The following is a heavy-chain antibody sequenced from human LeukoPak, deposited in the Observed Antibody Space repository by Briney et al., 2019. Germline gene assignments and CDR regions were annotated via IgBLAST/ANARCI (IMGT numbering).Heavy chain of an antibody. CDR3: AREVYSSSWYERRRQGGFDY. CDR1: GFTFSSYS. CDR2: ISSSSRYI. J-gene: IGHJ4*02. Sequence: GGSLRLSCAASGFTFSSYSLNWVRQAPGKGLKWDSSISSSSRYIYYADSVKGRFTISRDNAKNSLHLQMNSLRDGDTAVYYCAREVYSSSWYERRRQGGFDYWGQGTLVTVSS. D-gene: IGHD6-13*01. V-gene: IGHV3-21*01.